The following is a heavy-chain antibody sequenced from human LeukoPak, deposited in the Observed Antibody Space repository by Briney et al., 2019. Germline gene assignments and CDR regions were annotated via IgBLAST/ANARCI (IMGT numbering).Heavy chain of an antibody. J-gene: IGHJ5*02. D-gene: IGHD2-2*01. V-gene: IGHV3-74*01. CDR3: ARGPISSNPGT. CDR1: GFTFSTYW. CDR2: VSADGSST. Sequence: GGSLRLSCAASGFTFSTYWMHWVRQAPGKGLVWVSRVSADGSSTTYADSVKGRFTMSRDNAKNTLYLQMNSLRAEDTAIYYCARGPISSNPGTWGQGTLVTVSS.